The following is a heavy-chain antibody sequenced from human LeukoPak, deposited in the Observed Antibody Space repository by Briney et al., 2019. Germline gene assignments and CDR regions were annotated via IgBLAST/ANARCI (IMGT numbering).Heavy chain of an antibody. J-gene: IGHJ4*02. D-gene: IGHD5-12*01. V-gene: IGHV3-23*01. CDR3: AKKKSYSGYAPPCDY. CDR1: GFTFSSYA. Sequence: GGSLRLSCAASGFTFSSYAMSWVPQAPGKGREWVSAISGSGGSIYYADSVKGRFTISRDNSKNTLYMQMNSLRAEDTAVYYCAKKKSYSGYAPPCDYWGQGTLVTVSS. CDR2: ISGSGGSI.